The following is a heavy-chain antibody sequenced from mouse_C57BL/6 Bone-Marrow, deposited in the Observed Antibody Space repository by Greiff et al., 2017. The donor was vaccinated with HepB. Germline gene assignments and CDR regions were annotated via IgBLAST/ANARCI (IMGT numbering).Heavy chain of an antibody. CDR1: GYTFTSYW. CDR3: AIDGYYGY. CDR2: IDPSDSYT. D-gene: IGHD2-3*01. V-gene: IGHV1-69*01. Sequence: QVQLQQPGAELVMPGASVKLSCKASGYTFTSYWMHWVKQRPGQGLEWIGEIDPSDSYTNYNQKFKGKSTLTVDKSSSTDYMQLSSLTSEDSAVYYCAIDGYYGYWGQGTTLTVSS. J-gene: IGHJ2*01.